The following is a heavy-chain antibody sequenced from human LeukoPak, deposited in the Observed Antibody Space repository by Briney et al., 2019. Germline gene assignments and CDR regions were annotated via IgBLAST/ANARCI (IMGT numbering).Heavy chain of an antibody. J-gene: IGHJ5*02. CDR3: ARAVGCSGGSCYRGDWFDP. D-gene: IGHD2-15*01. CDR1: GGSISSSSYY. V-gene: IGHV4-39*07. Sequence: SETLSLTCIVSGGSISSSSYYWGWIRQPPGKGLEWIGSIYYSGNTYYSASLKSRVTISVDTSKNQFSLKLSSVTAADTAVYYCARAVGCSGGSCYRGDWFDPWGQGTLVTVSS. CDR2: IYYSGNT.